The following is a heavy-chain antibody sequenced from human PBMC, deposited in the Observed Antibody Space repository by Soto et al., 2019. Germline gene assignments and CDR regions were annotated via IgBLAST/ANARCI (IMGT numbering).Heavy chain of an antibody. CDR1: GYTFTSYG. J-gene: IGHJ4*02. CDR3: ARDRGRDSYGLFDY. V-gene: IGHV1-18*01. CDR2: ISAYNGNT. Sequence: QVQLVQSGAEVKKPGALVKVSCKASGYTFTSYGISWVRQARGQGLEWMGWISAYNGNTNYAQKLQGRVSMTTDTSTSTAYMELRSLRSDDTAVYYCARDRGRDSYGLFDYWGQGTLVTVSS. D-gene: IGHD5-18*01.